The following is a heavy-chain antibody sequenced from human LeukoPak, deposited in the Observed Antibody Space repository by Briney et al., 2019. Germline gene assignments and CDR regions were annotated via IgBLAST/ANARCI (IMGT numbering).Heavy chain of an antibody. V-gene: IGHV3-23*01. J-gene: IGHJ4*02. CDR2: ITNSGAST. CDR3: ARDPPSRGTRYFDY. D-gene: IGHD3-16*01. Sequence: GGSLRPSCAASGFTLSNYGMSWVRQAPGKGLEWVSSITNSGASTYYADSVKGRFTISRDNAKNSLYLQMDSLRAEDTAVYYCARDPPSRGTRYFDYWGQGTLVTVSS. CDR1: GFTLSNYG.